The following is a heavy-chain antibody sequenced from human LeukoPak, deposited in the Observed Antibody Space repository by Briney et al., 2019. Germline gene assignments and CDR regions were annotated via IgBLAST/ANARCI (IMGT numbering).Heavy chain of an antibody. J-gene: IGHJ6*03. CDR2: IYDSGST. Sequence: SETLSLTCTVSGGSISSGSYYWSWIRQPPGKALEWIGHIYDSGSTNYNPSLKSRVTISVDTSKNQFSLKLISVTAADTAVYYCARLGKARLGKDLYYYYYYMDVWGKGTTVTVSS. D-gene: IGHD6-13*01. CDR1: GGSISSGSYY. V-gene: IGHV4-61*01. CDR3: ARLGKARLGKDLYYYYYYMDV.